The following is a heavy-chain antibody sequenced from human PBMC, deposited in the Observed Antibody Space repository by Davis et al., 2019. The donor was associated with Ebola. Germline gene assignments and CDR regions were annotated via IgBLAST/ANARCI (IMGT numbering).Heavy chain of an antibody. D-gene: IGHD3-9*01. CDR3: VKDRSDFDSLTGYRIYNYHGMDV. CDR1: GLTFGDHT. CDR2: ISWDGYSR. Sequence: PGGSLRLSCAASGLTFGDHTMHWVRQAPGKGLEWVSLISWDGYSRYYADSVKGRFTISRDNSKNSLYLEMNSLTTEDTALYYCVKDRSDFDSLTGYRIYNYHGMDVWGKGTTVTVSS. J-gene: IGHJ6*04. V-gene: IGHV3-43*01.